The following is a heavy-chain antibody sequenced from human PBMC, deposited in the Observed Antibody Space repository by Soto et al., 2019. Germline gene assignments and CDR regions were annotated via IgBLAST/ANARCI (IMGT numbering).Heavy chain of an antibody. V-gene: IGHV3-33*01. CDR3: ARDCCSGGKNYYYYGMDV. D-gene: IGHD2-15*01. CDR2: IWYDGSNK. CDR1: GFTFSSYG. J-gene: IGHJ6*02. Sequence: QVQLVESGGGVVQPGRSLKLCCAASGFTFSSYGMHWVRQAPGKGLEWVAVIWYDGSNKYYADSVKGRFTISRDNSKNTLYLQMNSLRAEDTAVYYCARDCCSGGKNYYYYGMDVWGQGTTVTVSS.